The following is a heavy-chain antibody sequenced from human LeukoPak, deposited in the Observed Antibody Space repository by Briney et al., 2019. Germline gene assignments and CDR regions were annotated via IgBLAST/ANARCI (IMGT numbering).Heavy chain of an antibody. V-gene: IGHV1-69*13. CDR3: ARAASRDGYNDY. D-gene: IGHD5-24*01. J-gene: IGHJ4*02. CDR2: IIPIFGTA. Sequence: SVKVSCKASGGTFSSYAISWVRQAPGQGLEWMGGIIPIFGTANYAQKFQGRVTITADESTSTAYMELSSLRSEDTAVYYCARAASRDGYNDYWGQGTLVTVSS. CDR1: GGTFSSYA.